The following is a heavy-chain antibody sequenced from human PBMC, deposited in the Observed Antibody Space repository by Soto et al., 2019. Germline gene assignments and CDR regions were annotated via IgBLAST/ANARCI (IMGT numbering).Heavy chain of an antibody. CDR1: GGSISSSSYY. J-gene: IGHJ6*02. Sequence: SETLSLTCTVSGGSISSSSYYWGWIRQPPGKGLEWIGSIYYSGSTYYNPSLKSRVTISVDTSKNQFSLKLSSVTAADTAVYNCATDGPRDFDYYYYGMDVWGQGTTVTVSS. V-gene: IGHV4-39*01. CDR2: IYYSGST. CDR3: ATDGPRDFDYYYYGMDV. D-gene: IGHD3-3*01.